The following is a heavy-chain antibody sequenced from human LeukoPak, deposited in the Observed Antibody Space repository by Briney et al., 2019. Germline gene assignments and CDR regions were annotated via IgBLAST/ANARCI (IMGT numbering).Heavy chain of an antibody. D-gene: IGHD5-24*01. CDR1: GGSISSYY. CDR2: ISYSGST. Sequence: PSETLSLTCTVSGGSISSYYWSWIRQPPGKGLEWIGYISYSGSTYYNPSLKSRVTISVDTSKNQFSLKLSSVTAADTAVYYCARSRDGYNHGAFDIWGQGTMVTVSS. CDR3: ARSRDGYNHGAFDI. J-gene: IGHJ3*02. V-gene: IGHV4-59*08.